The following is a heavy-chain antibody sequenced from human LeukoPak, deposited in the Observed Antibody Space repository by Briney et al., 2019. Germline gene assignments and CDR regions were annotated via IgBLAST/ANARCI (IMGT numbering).Heavy chain of an antibody. D-gene: IGHD6-13*01. J-gene: IGHJ4*02. Sequence: GASVKVSCKASGYTFTSYGISWVRQAPGQGLEWMGWISAYNGNTNYAQKPQGRVTMTTDTSTSTAYMELRSLRSDDTAVYYCARDASIAAAGKGVGYWGQGTLVTVSS. CDR1: GYTFTSYG. V-gene: IGHV1-18*01. CDR2: ISAYNGNT. CDR3: ARDASIAAAGKGVGY.